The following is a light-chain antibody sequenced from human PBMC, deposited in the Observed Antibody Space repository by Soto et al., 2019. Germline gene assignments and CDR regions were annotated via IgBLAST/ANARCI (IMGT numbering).Light chain of an antibody. J-gene: IGLJ3*02. V-gene: IGLV2-23*02. Sequence: QSVLTQPASVSGSPGQSIIISCTGTSSDVGGYNYVSWYQQHPGKAPKLMIYEVSKRPSGVSNRFSGSKSGNTASLTISGLQAEDEADYYCCSYAGSSTWVFGGGTKLTVL. CDR2: EVS. CDR1: SSDVGGYNY. CDR3: CSYAGSSTWV.